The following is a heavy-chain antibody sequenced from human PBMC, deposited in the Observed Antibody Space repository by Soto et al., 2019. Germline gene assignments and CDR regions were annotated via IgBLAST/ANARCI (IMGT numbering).Heavy chain of an antibody. V-gene: IGHV3-64*01. CDR3: ARRIAVGYQIDV. Sequence: EVHVVESGGGLVQPGGSLRLSCAASGFTFSSYAMHWVRQAPGKGLEYVSVITSNGNYTDYASSVKGRFTISRDNSKNTLYLQMGSARAMDLAVDYCARRIAVGYQIDVWGQGTTVIVSS. CDR1: GFTFSSYA. J-gene: IGHJ6*02. CDR2: ITSNGNYT. D-gene: IGHD5-12*01.